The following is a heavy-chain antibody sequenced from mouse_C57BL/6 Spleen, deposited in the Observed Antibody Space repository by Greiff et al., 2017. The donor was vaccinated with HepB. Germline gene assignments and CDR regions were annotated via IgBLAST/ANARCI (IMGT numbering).Heavy chain of an antibody. V-gene: IGHV2-4*01. J-gene: IGHJ4*01. CDR1: GFSLTSYG. D-gene: IGHD1-1*01. Sequence: QVQLQQSGPGLVQPSQSLSITCTVSGFSLTSYGVHWVRQPPGKGLEWLGVIWSGGSTDYNAAFISRLGISKDNSKSQVFFKMNSLQADDTAIYYCAKNLITTVVAPYYYAMDYWGQGTSVTVSS. CDR2: IWSGGST. CDR3: AKNLITTVVAPYYYAMDY.